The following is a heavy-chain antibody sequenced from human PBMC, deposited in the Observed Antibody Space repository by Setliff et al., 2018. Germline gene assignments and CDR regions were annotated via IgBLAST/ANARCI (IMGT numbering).Heavy chain of an antibody. CDR1: GGSFSGYY. V-gene: IGHV4-34*01. J-gene: IGHJ4*02. CDR3: ARGETSGGTWFGEVYPF. D-gene: IGHD3-10*01. CDR2: IDHSGST. Sequence: SETLSLTCAVYGGSFSGYYWSWIRQPPGKGLEWIGEIDHSGSTNYNPSLKSRVTIPVDTSKNQFSLKLSSVTAADTAVYYCARGETSGGTWFGEVYPFWGQGTLVTVSS.